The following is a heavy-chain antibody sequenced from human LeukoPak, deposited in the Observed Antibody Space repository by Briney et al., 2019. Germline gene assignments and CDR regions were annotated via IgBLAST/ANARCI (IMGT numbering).Heavy chain of an antibody. J-gene: IGHJ4*02. CDR2: IYTSGST. CDR3: ASALYGAFYYFDY. V-gene: IGHV4-4*09. CDR1: GGSISSYY. D-gene: IGHD2-2*02. Sequence: PSETLSLTCTVSGGSISSYYWSWIRQPPGKGLEWIAYIYTSGSTNYNPSLKSRVTISVDTSKNQFSLKLSSVTAADTAVYYCASALYGAFYYFDYWGQGTLVTVSS.